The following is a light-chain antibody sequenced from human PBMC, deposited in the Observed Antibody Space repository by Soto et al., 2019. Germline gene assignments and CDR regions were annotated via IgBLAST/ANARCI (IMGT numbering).Light chain of an antibody. CDR1: SSDAGGYNY. CDR2: EVS. Sequence: QSVLTQPASVSGSPGQSITISCTGTSSDAGGYNYVSWYQQHPGKAPKLMIYEVSNRPSGVSDRFSGSRSGNTASLTISGLQAEDESDYYCISYTSSSTWVFGGGTKVTVL. V-gene: IGLV2-14*01. J-gene: IGLJ3*02. CDR3: ISYTSSSTWV.